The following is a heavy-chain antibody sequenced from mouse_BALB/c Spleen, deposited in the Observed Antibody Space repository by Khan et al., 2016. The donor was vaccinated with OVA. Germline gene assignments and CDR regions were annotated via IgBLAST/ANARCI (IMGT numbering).Heavy chain of an antibody. CDR1: GYTFTTYW. CDR2: INPTSGYT. J-gene: IGHJ2*01. CDR3: TRDRIDY. V-gene: IGHV1-7*01. Sequence: QVQLQQSGAELAKPGASVKMSCKASGYTFTTYWLHWVKQRPGQGLEWIGYINPTSGYTDYNEKFKDKATLSADKSSSTAYMQLSSLTSAESAVYDCTRDRIDYWGQGTTLTVSS.